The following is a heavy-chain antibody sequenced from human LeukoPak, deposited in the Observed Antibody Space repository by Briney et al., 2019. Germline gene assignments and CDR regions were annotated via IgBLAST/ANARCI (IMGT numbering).Heavy chain of an antibody. J-gene: IGHJ4*02. D-gene: IGHD3-16*01. CDR1: GGTFGGYA. V-gene: IGHV1-69*13. CDR3: ARDNDSRDPPHFDY. CDR2: IMPLFGTA. Sequence: GASVKVSCKASGGTFGGYAISWVRQAPGQGLEWMGGIMPLFGTAKNAQKFQGRVTITADESTRTAYMELSSLRSEDTAVYYCARDNDSRDPPHFDYWGQGTLVTVSS.